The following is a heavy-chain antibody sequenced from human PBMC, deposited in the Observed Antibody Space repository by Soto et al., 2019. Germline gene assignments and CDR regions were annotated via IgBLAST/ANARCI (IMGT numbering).Heavy chain of an antibody. CDR3: AREGYDYVWGSYRNRFDY. J-gene: IGHJ4*02. CDR1: GFTFSDYY. CDR2: ISSSGSTI. D-gene: IGHD3-16*02. Sequence: GGSLSLSCAASGFTFSDYYMSWIRQAPGKGLEWVSYISSSGSTIYYADSVKGRFTISRDNAKNSLYLQMNSLRAEDTAVYYCAREGYDYVWGSYRNRFDYWGQGTLVTVSS. V-gene: IGHV3-11*01.